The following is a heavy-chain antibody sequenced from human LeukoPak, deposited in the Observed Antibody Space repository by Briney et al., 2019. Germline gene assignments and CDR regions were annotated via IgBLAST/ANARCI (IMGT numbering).Heavy chain of an antibody. CDR2: IYYSGST. D-gene: IGHD1-20*01. J-gene: IGHJ4*02. CDR3: ARDRDYNWNDEG. Sequence: SETLSLTCTVSGGSISSYYWSWIRQPPGKGLEGIGYIYYSGSTNYNPSLKSRVTISVDTSKNQFSLNLSSVTAADTAVYYCARDRDYNWNDEGWGQGTLVTVSS. CDR1: GGSISSYY. V-gene: IGHV4-59*01.